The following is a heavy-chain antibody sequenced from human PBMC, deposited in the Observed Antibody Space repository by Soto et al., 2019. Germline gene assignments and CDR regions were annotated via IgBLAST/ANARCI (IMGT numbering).Heavy chain of an antibody. V-gene: IGHV4-59*01. J-gene: IGHJ4*02. Sequence: SETLSLTCTVSGGSMSTYYWSWIRQPPGKGLEWIGYIYYSGSTSHNPSLRSRVTISGDTSKNQFSLKLNSVTAADTAVYYCARVSSGWSNYFDYWGQGTPVTVSS. D-gene: IGHD6-13*01. CDR3: ARVSSGWSNYFDY. CDR2: IYYSGST. CDR1: GGSMSTYY.